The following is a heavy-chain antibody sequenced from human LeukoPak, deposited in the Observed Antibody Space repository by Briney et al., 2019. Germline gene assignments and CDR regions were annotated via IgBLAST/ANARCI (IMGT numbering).Heavy chain of an antibody. J-gene: IGHJ4*02. CDR1: GGSVGSGSYY. D-gene: IGHD5-24*01. CDR2: IYYSGST. V-gene: IGHV4-61*01. CDR3: ASVRSGRYYFDY. Sequence: SETLSLTCTVSGGSVGSGSYYWSWIRQPPGKGLEWIGYIYYSGSTNYSPSLKSRVTISVDTSKNQFSLKLTSVTAADTAVYYCASVRSGRYYFDYWGQGTLVTVSS.